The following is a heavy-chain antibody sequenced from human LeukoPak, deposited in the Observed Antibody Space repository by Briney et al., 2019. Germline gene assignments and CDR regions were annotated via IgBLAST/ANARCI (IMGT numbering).Heavy chain of an antibody. CDR1: GGSISSGGYS. Sequence: SQTLSLTCAVSGGSISSGGYSWSWIRQPPGTGLEWIGYIYHSGSTYYNPSLKSRVTISVDRSENQFSLKLSSVTAADTAVYYCARGGYYYDSSGYRIWYYFDYWGQGTLVTVSS. CDR3: ARGGYYYDSSGYRIWYYFDY. CDR2: IYHSGST. J-gene: IGHJ4*02. D-gene: IGHD3-22*01. V-gene: IGHV4-30-2*01.